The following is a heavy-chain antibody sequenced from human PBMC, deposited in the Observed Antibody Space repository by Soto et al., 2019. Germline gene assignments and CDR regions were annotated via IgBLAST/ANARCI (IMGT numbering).Heavy chain of an antibody. V-gene: IGHV4-31*03. J-gene: IGHJ3*02. CDR2: IHYSGST. D-gene: IGHD4-17*01. Sequence: QVQLQESGPGLVKPSQTLSLTCTVSGGSISSGGYYWSWIRQHPGKGLEWIGYIHYSGSTYYNPSLQTRSNRTVETSKNQFSLKLSSVTAADTAVYYCASRRSTVYGNKVPDAFDIWGQGTMVTVSS. CDR3: ASRRSTVYGNKVPDAFDI. CDR1: GGSISSGGYY.